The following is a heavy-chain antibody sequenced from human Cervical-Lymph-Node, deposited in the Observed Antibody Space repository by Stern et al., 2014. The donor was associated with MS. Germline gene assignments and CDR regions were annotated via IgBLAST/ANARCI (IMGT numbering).Heavy chain of an antibody. Sequence: QVTLRESGPALVKPTQTLTLTCALSGVSITTGGAGVGWIRQPPGKALEWLAVSCWDDTERYSPSLRSRVTLTKDTSKNQVVFTMTNMDPGDTATYFCALYRIVVVTATYDFDHWGQGILVTVSS. CDR2: SCWDDTE. J-gene: IGHJ4*02. CDR1: GVSITTGGAG. V-gene: IGHV2-5*02. D-gene: IGHD2-21*02. CDR3: ALYRIVVVTATYDFDH.